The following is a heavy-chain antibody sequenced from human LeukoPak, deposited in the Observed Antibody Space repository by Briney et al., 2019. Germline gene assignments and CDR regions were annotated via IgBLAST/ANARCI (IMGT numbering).Heavy chain of an antibody. D-gene: IGHD3-22*01. CDR2: INSDGSST. J-gene: IGHJ4*02. CDR3: ARERGEYYYDSSDY. CDR1: GFTFSSYW. V-gene: IGHV3-74*01. Sequence: PGGSLRLSCAASGFTFSSYWMHWVRQAPGKGLVWVSRINSDGSSTSYADSVKGRFTISRDNAKNTLYLQMNSLRAEDTAVYYCARERGEYYYDSSDYWGQGTLVTVSS.